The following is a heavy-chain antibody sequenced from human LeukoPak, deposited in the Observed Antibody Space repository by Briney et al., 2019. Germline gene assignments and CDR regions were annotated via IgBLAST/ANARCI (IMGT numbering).Heavy chain of an antibody. Sequence: GGSLRLSCAASGFTFSSYAMSWVRQAPGKGLEWVSYISSSSSTIYYADSVKGRFTISRDNAKNSLYLQMNSLRAEDTAVYYCARSGGDEYFQHWGQGTLVTVSS. CDR2: ISSSSSTI. V-gene: IGHV3-48*01. D-gene: IGHD3-10*01. CDR3: ARSGGDEYFQH. CDR1: GFTFSSYA. J-gene: IGHJ1*01.